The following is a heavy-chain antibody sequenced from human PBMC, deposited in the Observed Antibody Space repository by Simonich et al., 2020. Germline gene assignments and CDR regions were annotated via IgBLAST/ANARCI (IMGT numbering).Heavy chain of an antibody. CDR2: ISYDGSNK. Sequence: QVQLVESGGGVVQPGRSLRLSCAASGFTFSSYAMHWVRQAPGKGRAWGAVISYDGSNKYYADSVKGRFTISRDNSKNTLYLQMNSLRAEDTAVYYCAREDLTGDAFDIWGQGTMVTVSS. CDR1: GFTFSSYA. CDR3: AREDLTGDAFDI. D-gene: IGHD7-27*01. V-gene: IGHV3-30*07. J-gene: IGHJ3*02.